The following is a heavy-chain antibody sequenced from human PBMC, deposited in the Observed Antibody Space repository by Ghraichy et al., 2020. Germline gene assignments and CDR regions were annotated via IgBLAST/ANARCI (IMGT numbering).Heavy chain of an antibody. CDR2: IYYSGST. CDR1: GGSISSSSYY. J-gene: IGHJ5*02. CDR3: ARHSIAAAGTVLATTNWFDP. V-gene: IGHV4-39*01. Sequence: SETLSLTCTVSGGSISSSSYYWGWIRQPPGKGLEWIGSIYYSGSTYYNPSLKSRVTISVDTSKNQFSLKLSSVTAADTAVYYCARHSIAAAGTVLATTNWFDPWGQGTLVTVSS. D-gene: IGHD6-13*01.